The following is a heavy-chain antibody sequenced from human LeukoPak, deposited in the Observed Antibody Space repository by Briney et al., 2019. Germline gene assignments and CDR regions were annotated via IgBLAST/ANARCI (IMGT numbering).Heavy chain of an antibody. CDR1: GASINRGSYQ. Sequence: PSQTLSLTCTVSGASINRGSYQWSWLRQPAGQGLEWIGRIYTTGSTNYNPSLESRLIISMDTSKSQFFLRLESVTAADTAVYYCARSEPGGKFAYWGQGTLVTVSS. CDR2: IYTTGST. D-gene: IGHD1-14*01. V-gene: IGHV4-61*02. CDR3: ARSEPGGKFAY. J-gene: IGHJ4*02.